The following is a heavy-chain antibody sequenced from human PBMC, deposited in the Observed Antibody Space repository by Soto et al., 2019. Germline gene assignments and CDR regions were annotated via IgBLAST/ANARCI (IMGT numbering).Heavy chain of an antibody. D-gene: IGHD6-19*01. CDR2: ISYDGSNK. CDR1: GFTFSSYA. Sequence: GGSLRLSCAASGFTFSSYAMHWVRQAPGKGLEWVAVISYDGSNKYYADSVKGRFTISRDNSKNTLYLQMNSLRAEDTAVYYCARDRYSSGWFRFDYWGQGTLVTVSS. CDR3: ARDRYSSGWFRFDY. V-gene: IGHV3-30-3*01. J-gene: IGHJ4*02.